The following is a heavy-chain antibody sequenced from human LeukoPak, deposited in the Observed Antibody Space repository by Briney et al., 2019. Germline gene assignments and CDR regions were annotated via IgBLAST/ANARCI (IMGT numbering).Heavy chain of an antibody. Sequence: GESLKISCKGSGYTFTNYWIGWVRQMPGKGLEWMGIIYPSDSDTRHSPSFQGQVTISADKSISTAYLQWSSLKASDTAMYYCARQSIAVAGGFDYWGQGTLVTVSS. D-gene: IGHD6-19*01. V-gene: IGHV5-51*01. CDR1: GYTFTNYW. J-gene: IGHJ4*02. CDR3: ARQSIAVAGGFDY. CDR2: IYPSDSDT.